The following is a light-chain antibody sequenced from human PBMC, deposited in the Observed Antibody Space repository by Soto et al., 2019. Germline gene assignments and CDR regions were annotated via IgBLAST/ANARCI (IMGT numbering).Light chain of an antibody. CDR3: QQYGSSPPYT. J-gene: IGKJ2*01. Sequence: EIVLTQSPGTLSLSPGERATLSCRASHSVSSSYLAWYQQKHGQAPRPLIYGASSRATGIPDRFSGSGSGTDFTLTISRLEPEDFAVYYCQQYGSSPPYTFGQGTKLEI. CDR2: GAS. V-gene: IGKV3-20*01. CDR1: HSVSSSY.